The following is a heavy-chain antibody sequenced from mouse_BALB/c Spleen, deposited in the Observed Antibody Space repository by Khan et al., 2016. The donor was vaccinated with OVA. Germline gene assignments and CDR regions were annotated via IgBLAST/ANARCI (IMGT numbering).Heavy chain of an antibody. Sequence: DLVKPGTSVKLYCKASGYTFTSYWINWIKQRPGQGLEWIGRIGPGSSNTYYNEMFKGKAALTVDTSSSTAYIQLSSLSSEDSAVYVCARENYCGRSCYAMDYWGQGTSVTVSS. J-gene: IGHJ4*01. CDR1: GYTFTSYW. D-gene: IGHD1-1*01. CDR2: IGPGSSNT. CDR3: ARENYCGRSCYAMDY. V-gene: IGHV1S41*01.